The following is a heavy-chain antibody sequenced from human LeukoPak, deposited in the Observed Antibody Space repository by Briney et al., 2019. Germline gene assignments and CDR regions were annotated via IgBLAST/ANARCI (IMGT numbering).Heavy chain of an antibody. D-gene: IGHD1-26*01. CDR3: TTRGPWGLPRPYYFDY. J-gene: IGHJ4*02. CDR1: GFTFTNAW. Sequence: PGGSLRLSCAASGFTFTNAWMSWVRQAPGKGLEWVGRIKSKADGGTTDYASPVKGRFTISRDDSKNTLYLQMNSLKTEDTAVYYCTTRGPWGLPRPYYFDYWGQGTLVAVSS. V-gene: IGHV3-15*01. CDR2: IKSKADGGTT.